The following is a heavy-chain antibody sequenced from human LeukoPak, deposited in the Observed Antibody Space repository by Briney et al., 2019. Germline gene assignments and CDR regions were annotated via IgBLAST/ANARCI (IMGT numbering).Heavy chain of an antibody. Sequence: GGSLRLSCAASGFTFSSYGMHWVRQAPGKGLEWVAVISYDGSNKYYADSVKGRFTISRDNSKNTLYLQMNSLRAEDTAVYYCGRALGSPLDYWGQGTLVTVSS. D-gene: IGHD1-26*01. J-gene: IGHJ4*02. CDR1: GFTFSSYG. CDR2: ISYDGSNK. CDR3: GRALGSPLDY. V-gene: IGHV3-30*03.